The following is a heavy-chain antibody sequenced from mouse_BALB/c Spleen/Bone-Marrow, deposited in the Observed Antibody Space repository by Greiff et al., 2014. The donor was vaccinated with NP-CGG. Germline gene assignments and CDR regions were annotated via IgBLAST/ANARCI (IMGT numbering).Heavy chain of an antibody. Sequence: LQQSGSELVRPGASVKLSCKASGYTFTSYWMHWVKQRPGQGLEWLGNIYPGTGSINYDEKFKSKATLTVDTSSSTAYMQLSSVTSEDSAVYYCTRSGYVMDYWGQGTSVTVSS. CDR3: TRSGYVMDY. V-gene: IGHV1S22*01. J-gene: IGHJ4*01. D-gene: IGHD3-1*01. CDR1: GYTFTSYW. CDR2: IYPGTGSI.